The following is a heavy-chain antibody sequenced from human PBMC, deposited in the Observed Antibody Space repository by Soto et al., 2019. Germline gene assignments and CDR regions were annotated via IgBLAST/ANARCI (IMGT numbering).Heavy chain of an antibody. CDR3: ARDQFDSRSRGWFDP. V-gene: IGHV3-30-3*01. Sequence: QVQLVESGGGVVQPGRSLRLSCAASGFTFRSYARQWVRQAPGKGLAWVAGISYDGSNKYYADSVKGRFTISRDNSKNTRYLQMNRLRAEDTAVYYCARDQFDSRSRGWFDPCGQGTLVTVSS. CDR1: GFTFRSYA. CDR2: ISYDGSNK. J-gene: IGHJ5*02. D-gene: IGHD6-13*01.